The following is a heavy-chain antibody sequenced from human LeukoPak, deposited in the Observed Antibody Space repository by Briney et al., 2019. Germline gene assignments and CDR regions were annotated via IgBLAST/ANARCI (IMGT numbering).Heavy chain of an antibody. Sequence: GESLKISCKGSGYRFTSYWIGWGRQMPGKGLEWMGIIYPGDSDTRYSPSFQGQVTISADKSISTAYLQGSSLKASDTPMYYCARHAETGDKAFDIWGQGTMVTVSS. D-gene: IGHD7-27*01. CDR2: IYPGDSDT. J-gene: IGHJ3*02. CDR3: ARHAETGDKAFDI. CDR1: GYRFTSYW. V-gene: IGHV5-51*01.